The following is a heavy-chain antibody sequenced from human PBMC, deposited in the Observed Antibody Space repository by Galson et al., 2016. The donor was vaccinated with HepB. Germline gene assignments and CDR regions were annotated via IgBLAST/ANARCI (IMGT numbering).Heavy chain of an antibody. Sequence: SLRLSCAASGFIFSSSGMHWVRQAPGKGLEWVAAISYDGSNKYYADSVKGRFTISRDDSKNTLYLQINSLRVEDTAQYYCAKDGTYSSGWYPVDQWGRGTLATVSS. CDR2: ISYDGSNK. CDR1: GFIFSSSG. D-gene: IGHD6-19*01. V-gene: IGHV3-30*18. J-gene: IGHJ4*02. CDR3: AKDGTYSSGWYPVDQ.